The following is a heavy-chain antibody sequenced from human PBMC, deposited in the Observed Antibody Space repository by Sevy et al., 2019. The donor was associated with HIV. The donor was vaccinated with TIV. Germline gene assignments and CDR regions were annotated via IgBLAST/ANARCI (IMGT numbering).Heavy chain of an antibody. D-gene: IGHD1-7*01. CDR3: ARQTGTTDWFDP. Sequence: SETLSLTCTVSGGSISSYYWSWIRQPPGKGLEWIGYIYYSGSTNYNPSLKSRVTISVDTSKNQFSLKLSSVTAADTAVYYRARQTGTTDWFDPWGQGTLVTVSS. V-gene: IGHV4-59*08. CDR2: IYYSGST. J-gene: IGHJ5*02. CDR1: GGSISSYY.